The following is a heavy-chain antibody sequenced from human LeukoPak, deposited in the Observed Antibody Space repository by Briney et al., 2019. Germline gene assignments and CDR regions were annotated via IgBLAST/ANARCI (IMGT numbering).Heavy chain of an antibody. CDR2: IYYRSNVYM. D-gene: IGHD3-10*01. Sequence: SQTLSLTCAVSGDSISSKSAGWSWLRQAPSRSLEWLARIYYRSNVYMDYAVSVTIRISIKPETSKDQFSLQLNSVTPEDTAVYYCARGGLVRGTINSLIAFDIWGQGTTVTVSS. CDR3: ARGGLVRGTINSLIAFDI. CDR1: GDSISSKSAG. V-gene: IGHV6-1*01. J-gene: IGHJ3*02.